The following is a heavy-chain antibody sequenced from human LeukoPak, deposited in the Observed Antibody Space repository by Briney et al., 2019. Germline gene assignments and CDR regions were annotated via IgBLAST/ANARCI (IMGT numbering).Heavy chain of an antibody. CDR1: GFSFSSYW. CDR2: ISSSSSYI. CDR3: ARVQNWAVGS. V-gene: IGHV3-21*04. D-gene: IGHD7-27*01. Sequence: PGGSLRLSCEGSGFSFSSYWMTWVRQAPGKGLEWVSSISSSSSYIYYADSVKGRFTISRDNSKNTLYLQMNSLRAEDTAVYYCARVQNWAVGSWGQGTLVTVSS. J-gene: IGHJ4*02.